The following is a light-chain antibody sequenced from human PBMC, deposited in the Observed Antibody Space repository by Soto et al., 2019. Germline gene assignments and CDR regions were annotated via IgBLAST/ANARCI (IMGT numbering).Light chain of an antibody. CDR3: NSYTSSSAVV. J-gene: IGLJ2*01. CDR2: DVN. CDR1: SSDVGGSNY. V-gene: IGLV2-14*01. Sequence: QSALTQPASVSGWPGQSITISCTGASSDVGGSNYVSWYQQNPGKAPKLLIYDVNNRPSGVSNRFSGSKSGNTASLTISGLQAEDEAEYYCNSYTSSSAVVFGGGTKVTVL.